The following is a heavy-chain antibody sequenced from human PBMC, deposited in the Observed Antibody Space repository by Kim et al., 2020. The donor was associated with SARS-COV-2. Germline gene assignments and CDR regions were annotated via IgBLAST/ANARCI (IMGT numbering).Heavy chain of an antibody. J-gene: IGHJ4*02. D-gene: IGHD1-26*01. V-gene: IGHV3-30*01. CDR3: ARDRSSGATMYYFDY. Sequence: DSVKGRFTISRDNSKNTLYLQMNSLRAEDTAVYYCARDRSSGATMYYFDYWGQGTLVTVSS.